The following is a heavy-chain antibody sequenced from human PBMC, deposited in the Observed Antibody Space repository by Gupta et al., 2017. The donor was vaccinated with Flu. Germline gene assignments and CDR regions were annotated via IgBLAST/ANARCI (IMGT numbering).Heavy chain of an antibody. J-gene: IGHJ3*02. Sequence: YSMNWVRQAPGKGLEWVSSISTRSTSIYYADSVKGRFTISRDNTKNSVFLQLNSLRAEDTAVYYCARDEDCSVTGCHLEDAFDIWGQGTMGTVSA. CDR2: ISTRSTSI. V-gene: IGHV3-21*06. D-gene: IGHD2-8*02. CDR1: YS. CDR3: ARDEDCSVTGCHLEDAFDI.